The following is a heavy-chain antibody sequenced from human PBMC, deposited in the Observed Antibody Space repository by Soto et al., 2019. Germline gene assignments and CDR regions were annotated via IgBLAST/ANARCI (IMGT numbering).Heavy chain of an antibody. D-gene: IGHD3-9*01. V-gene: IGHV3-30*18. CDR3: AKDHYDTLTGYYGPDY. Sequence: QVQLVESGGGVVQPGRSLRLSCAASGFTFSSYGIHWVRQAPGKGLEWVAVISYDGSNKYYADSVKGRFTIARDNSKNXLYLQMNSQRAEDTAVYYCAKDHYDTLTGYYGPDYWGQGTLVTVSS. CDR1: GFTFSSYG. CDR2: ISYDGSNK. J-gene: IGHJ4*02.